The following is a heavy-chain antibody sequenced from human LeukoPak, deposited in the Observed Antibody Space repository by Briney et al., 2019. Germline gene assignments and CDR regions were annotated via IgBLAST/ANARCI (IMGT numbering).Heavy chain of an antibody. D-gene: IGHD2-15*01. CDR3: TRDYSYYFDY. CDR1: GFTFSSYG. V-gene: IGHV3-30*03. CDR2: ISYDGSNK. J-gene: IGHJ4*02. Sequence: GGSLRLSCAASGFTFSSYGMHWVRQAPGKGLEWVAVISYDGSNKYCADSVKGRFTISRDNSKNTLYLQTNSLRAEDTAVYYCTRDYSYYFDYWGQGTLVTVSS.